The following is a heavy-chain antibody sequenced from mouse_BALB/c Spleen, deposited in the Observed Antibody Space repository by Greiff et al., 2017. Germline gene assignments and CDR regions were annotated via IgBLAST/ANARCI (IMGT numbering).Heavy chain of an antibody. J-gene: IGHJ3*01. CDR2: INPGSSTI. D-gene: IGHD1-1*01. V-gene: IGHV4-2*02. Sequence: EVKLQESGGGLVQPGGSLNLSCAASGFDFSRYWMSWARQAPGKGQEWIGEINPGSSTINYTPSLKDKFIISRDNAKNTLYLQMSKVRSEDTALYYCARPPLLLSAYWGQGTLVTVSA. CDR3: ARPPLLLSAY. CDR1: GFDFSRYW.